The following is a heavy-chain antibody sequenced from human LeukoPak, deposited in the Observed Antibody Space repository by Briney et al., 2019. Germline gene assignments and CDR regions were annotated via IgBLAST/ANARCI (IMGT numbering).Heavy chain of an antibody. J-gene: IGHJ4*02. D-gene: IGHD6-13*01. CDR3: ARASGSSWYEVDY. Sequence: GGSLRLSXAASGFTFSDHYMSWIRQAPGKGLEWVSYISSGSGTIFYADSVKGRFTISRDNAKNSLYLQMNSLRADDTAVYHCARASGSSWYEVDYWGQGTLVTVSS. CDR2: ISSGSGTI. CDR1: GFTFSDHY. V-gene: IGHV3-11*04.